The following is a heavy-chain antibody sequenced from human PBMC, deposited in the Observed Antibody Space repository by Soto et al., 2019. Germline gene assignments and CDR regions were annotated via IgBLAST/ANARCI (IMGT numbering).Heavy chain of an antibody. CDR2: ISYDGSNK. CDR1: GFTFSSYA. D-gene: IGHD6-6*01. J-gene: IGHJ4*02. Sequence: QVQLVESGGGVVQPGRSLRLSCAASGFTFSSYAMHWVRQAPGKGLEWVAVISYDGSNKYYADSVKGRFTISRDNSKNTLYLQMNSLRAEDTAVYYCARVGLVSWYSSSSGFDYWGQGTLVTVSS. CDR3: ARVGLVSWYSSSSGFDY. V-gene: IGHV3-30-3*01.